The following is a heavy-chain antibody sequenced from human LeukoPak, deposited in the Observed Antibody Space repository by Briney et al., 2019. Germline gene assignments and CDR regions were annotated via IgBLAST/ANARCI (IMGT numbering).Heavy chain of an antibody. CDR1: GGSISSSSYY. CDR3: ARDSGSNFDY. D-gene: IGHD2-15*01. J-gene: IGHJ4*02. V-gene: IGHV4-61*01. CDR2: IYYSGST. Sequence: SETLSLTCTVSGGSISSSSYYWGWIRQPPGTGLEWIGYIYYSGSTNYNPSLKSRVTMSLDTSKNQFSLKLSSVTAADTAVYHCARDSGSNFDYWGQGTLVTVSS.